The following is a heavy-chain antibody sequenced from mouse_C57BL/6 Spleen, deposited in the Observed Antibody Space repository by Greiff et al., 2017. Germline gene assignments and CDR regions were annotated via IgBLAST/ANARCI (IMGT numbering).Heavy chain of an antibody. J-gene: IGHJ3*01. V-gene: IGHV1-9*01. CDR3: ASRGYYDYDVLFAY. CDR2: ILPGSGST. CDR1: GYTFTGYW. Sequence: QVQLKESGAELMKPGASVKLSCKATGYTFTGYWIEWVKQRPGHGLEWIGEILPGSGSTNYNEKFKGKATFPADTSSNTAYMQLRSLTTEDSAIYYCASRGYYDYDVLFAYWGQGTLVTVSA. D-gene: IGHD2-4*01.